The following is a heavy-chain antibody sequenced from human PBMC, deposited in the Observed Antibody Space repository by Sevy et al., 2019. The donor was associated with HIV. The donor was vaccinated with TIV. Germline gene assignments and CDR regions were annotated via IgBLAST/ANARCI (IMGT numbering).Heavy chain of an antibody. CDR2: ISSRSSYI. V-gene: IGHV3-21*05. J-gene: IGHJ4*02. CDR1: GFIFSDYD. CDR3: AREVGGFNWRPYYFDS. D-gene: IGHD3-3*01. Sequence: GGSLRLSCAASGFIFSDYDMNWVRQAPGKGLEWISVISSRSSYIKYADSLKGRVTISRDNGKNSVSLQMNGLRVEDTALYYCAREVGGFNWRPYYFDSWGQGTLVTVSS.